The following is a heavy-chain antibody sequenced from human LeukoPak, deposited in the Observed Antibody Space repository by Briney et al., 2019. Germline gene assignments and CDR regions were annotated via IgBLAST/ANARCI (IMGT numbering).Heavy chain of an antibody. D-gene: IGHD3-3*01. Sequence: PSETLSLTCTVSGGSISSYYWSWIRQPAGKGLEGIGRIYTSGSTNYNPSLKSRVTMSVDTSKNQFSLKLSSVTAADTAVYYCAREGAYYDFWSGYYTLRMCDYWGQGTLVTVSS. CDR3: AREGAYYDFWSGYYTLRMCDY. CDR2: IYTSGST. CDR1: GGSISSYY. V-gene: IGHV4-4*07. J-gene: IGHJ4*02.